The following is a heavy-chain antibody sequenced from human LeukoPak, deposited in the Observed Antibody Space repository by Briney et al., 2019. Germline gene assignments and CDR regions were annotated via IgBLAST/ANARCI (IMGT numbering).Heavy chain of an antibody. V-gene: IGHV3-23*01. CDR3: ARRGAAGTYYFDY. D-gene: IGHD6-13*01. CDR2: ISGGSGSST. CDR1: GFTFSSYV. Sequence: PGGSLRLSCAASGFTFSSYVMSWVRQAPGKGLEWVSAISGGSGSSTYYEDSVKGRFTISRDNSKNTLYLQMNSLRAEDTAVYYCARRGAAGTYYFDYWGQGTLVTVSS. J-gene: IGHJ4*02.